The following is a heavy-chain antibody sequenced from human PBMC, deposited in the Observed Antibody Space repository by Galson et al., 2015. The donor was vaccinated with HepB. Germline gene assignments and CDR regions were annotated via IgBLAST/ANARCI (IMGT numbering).Heavy chain of an antibody. D-gene: IGHD3-3*01. CDR2: IYSGGST. CDR1: GFTVSSNY. J-gene: IGHJ3*02. CDR3: ASALVKDDFWSGHSTGAFDI. V-gene: IGHV3-53*01. Sequence: FLRLYCAASGFTVSSNYMSWVRPAPGQGLEWVSVIYSGGSTYYADSVKGRFTISRDNSKNTLYLQMNSLRAEDTAVYYCASALVKDDFWSGHSTGAFDIWVQGTMVTVSS.